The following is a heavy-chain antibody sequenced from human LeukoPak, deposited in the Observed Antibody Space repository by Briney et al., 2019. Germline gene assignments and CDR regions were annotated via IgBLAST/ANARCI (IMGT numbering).Heavy chain of an antibody. Sequence: GGSLRLSCAASGFPFSSFVMHWVRQAPGKGLEWVANIKQDGSEKYYVDSVKGRFTISRDNAKNSLYLQMNSLRAEDTAVYYCARVEFYARYYDSSGYPRGYYFDYWGQGTLVTVSS. CDR3: ARVEFYARYYDSSGYPRGYYFDY. CDR1: GFPFSSFV. J-gene: IGHJ4*02. V-gene: IGHV3-7*03. D-gene: IGHD3-22*01. CDR2: IKQDGSEK.